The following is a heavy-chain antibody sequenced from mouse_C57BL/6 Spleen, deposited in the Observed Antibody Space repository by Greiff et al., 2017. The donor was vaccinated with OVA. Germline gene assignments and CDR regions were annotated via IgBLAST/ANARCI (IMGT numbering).Heavy chain of an antibody. CDR3: ANWDSWFAY. Sequence: QVHVKQSGAELVRPGASVKLSCTASGYTFTDYYINWVKQRPGQGLEWIARIYPGSGNTYYNEKFKGKATLTAEKSSSTAYMQLSSLTSEDSAVYFCANWDSWFAYWGQGTLVTVSA. CDR1: GYTFTDYY. CDR2: IYPGSGNT. J-gene: IGHJ3*01. D-gene: IGHD4-1*01. V-gene: IGHV1-76*01.